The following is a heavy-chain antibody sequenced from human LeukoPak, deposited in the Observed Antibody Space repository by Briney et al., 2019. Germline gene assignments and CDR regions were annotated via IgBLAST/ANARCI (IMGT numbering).Heavy chain of an antibody. J-gene: IGHJ4*02. CDR3: AKDRGMVGASVRAFDY. V-gene: IGHV3-21*04. D-gene: IGHD1-26*01. CDR2: ISSSSSYI. CDR1: GFTFSSYS. Sequence: PGGSLRLSCAASGFTFSSYSMNWVRQAPGKGLEWVSSISSSSSYIYYAGSVKGRFTISRDNSQNTLYLQMSSLRGEDTALYYCAKDRGMVGASVRAFDYWGQGTLVTVSS.